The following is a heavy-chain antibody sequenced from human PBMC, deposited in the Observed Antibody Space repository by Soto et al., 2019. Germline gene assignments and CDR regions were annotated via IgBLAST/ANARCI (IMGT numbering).Heavy chain of an antibody. J-gene: IGHJ3*02. CDR1: GFTFDDYA. CDR3: AKGSRITIFGVVILGDAFDI. D-gene: IGHD3-3*01. Sequence: GGSLRLSCAASGFTFDDYAMHWVRQAPGKGLEWVSGISWNSGSIGYADSVKGRFTISRDNAKNSLYLQMNSLRAEDTALYYCAKGSRITIFGVVILGDAFDIWGQGTMVTVS. CDR2: ISWNSGSI. V-gene: IGHV3-9*01.